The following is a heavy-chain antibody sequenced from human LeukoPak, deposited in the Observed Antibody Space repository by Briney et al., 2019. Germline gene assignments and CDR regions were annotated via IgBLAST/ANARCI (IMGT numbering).Heavy chain of an antibody. Sequence: QTGGSPRLSCAASGFTFSSYAMSWVRQAPGKGLEWVSGISGSGGSTYYADSVKGRFTISRDNSKNTLYLQMNSPRAEDTAVYYCARHLVPTAMLTAFDIWGQGTMVTVSS. J-gene: IGHJ3*02. CDR3: ARHLVPTAMLTAFDI. V-gene: IGHV3-23*01. CDR1: GFTFSSYA. CDR2: ISGSGGST. D-gene: IGHD2-2*01.